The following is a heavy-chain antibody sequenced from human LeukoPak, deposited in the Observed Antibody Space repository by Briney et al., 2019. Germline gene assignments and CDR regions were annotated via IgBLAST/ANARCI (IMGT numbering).Heavy chain of an antibody. Sequence: SETLSLTCTVSGSSISSGGYYWSWIRQHPGKGLEWIGYIYYSGSTYYDPSLKSRVTISVDTSKNQFSLKLSSVTAADTAVYYCARAWRYSYGYDYWGQGTLVTVSS. CDR3: ARAWRYSYGYDY. CDR1: GSSISSGGYY. V-gene: IGHV4-31*03. D-gene: IGHD5-18*01. CDR2: IYYSGST. J-gene: IGHJ4*02.